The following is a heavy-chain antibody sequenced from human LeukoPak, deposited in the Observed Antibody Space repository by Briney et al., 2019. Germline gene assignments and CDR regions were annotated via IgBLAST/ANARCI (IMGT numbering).Heavy chain of an antibody. CDR2: ISYDGSNK. J-gene: IGHJ4*02. V-gene: IGHV3-30*18. D-gene: IGHD2-2*01. Sequence: GGSLRRSCAASGFTFSSYVMLWVRQAPGKGLEWVAVISYDGSNKYYADSVKGRFTISRDNSKNTLYLQMNSLRAEDTAVYYCAKDLEVYCSSTSCYPNDYWGQGTLVTVSS. CDR1: GFTFSSYV. CDR3: AKDLEVYCSSTSCYPNDY.